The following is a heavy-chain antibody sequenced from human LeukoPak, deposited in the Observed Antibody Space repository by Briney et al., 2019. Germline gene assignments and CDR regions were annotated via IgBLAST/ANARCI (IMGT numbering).Heavy chain of an antibody. J-gene: IGHJ3*02. CDR2: IYHSGST. CDR1: GYSISSGYY. Sequence: SETLSLTCAVSGYSISSGYYWGWIRQPPGKGLERIGSIYHSGSTYYNPSLKSRVTISVDTSKNQFSLKLSSVTAADTAVYYCARGWYYDYVWGSYRYPDAFDIWGQGTMVTVSS. D-gene: IGHD3-16*02. V-gene: IGHV4-38-2*01. CDR3: ARGWYYDYVWGSYRYPDAFDI.